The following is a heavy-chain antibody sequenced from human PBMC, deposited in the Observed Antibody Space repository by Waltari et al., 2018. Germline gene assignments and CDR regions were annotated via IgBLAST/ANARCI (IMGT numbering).Heavy chain of an antibody. CDR2: ISSSSSYI. D-gene: IGHD6-13*01. V-gene: IGHV3-21*01. CDR1: GFTFSSYS. CDR3: AREGQQQPGDY. J-gene: IGHJ4*02. Sequence: EVQLVESGGGLVKPGGSLRPSCEASGFTFSSYSMNWARQAPGKGLEWVSSISSSSSYIYYADSVKGRFTISRDNAKNSLYLQMNSLRAEDTAVYYCAREGQQQPGDYWGQGTLVTVSS.